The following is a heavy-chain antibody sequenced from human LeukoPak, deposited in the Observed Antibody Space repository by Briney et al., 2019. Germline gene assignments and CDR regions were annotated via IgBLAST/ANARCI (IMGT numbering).Heavy chain of an antibody. D-gene: IGHD3-10*01. CDR1: GYTFTSYY. CDR3: ARDGSRITMVRGVIITGANWFDP. J-gene: IGHJ5*02. CDR2: INPNSGGT. Sequence: ASVKVSCKASGYTFTSYYMHWVRQAPGQGLEWMGWINPNSGGTNYAQKFQGRVTMTRDTSISTAYMELSRLRSDDTAVYYCARDGSRITMVRGVIITGANWFDPWGQGTLVTVSS. V-gene: IGHV1-2*02.